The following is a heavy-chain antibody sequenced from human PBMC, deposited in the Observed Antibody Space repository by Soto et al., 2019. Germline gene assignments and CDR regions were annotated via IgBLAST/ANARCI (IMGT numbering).Heavy chain of an antibody. J-gene: IGHJ4*02. Sequence: QVQLVESGGGVVQPGRSLRLSCAASGFTFSNNGMHWVRQAPGKGLEWVAVIWYDGSNEYFADSVKGRFTISRDNSKNTLFLQMYSLRAEDTAVYYWGRGVDYRDYAIDYWGQGTLVTVSS. CDR2: IWYDGSNE. CDR3: GRGVDYRDYAIDY. CDR1: GFTFSNNG. V-gene: IGHV3-33*01. D-gene: IGHD4-17*01.